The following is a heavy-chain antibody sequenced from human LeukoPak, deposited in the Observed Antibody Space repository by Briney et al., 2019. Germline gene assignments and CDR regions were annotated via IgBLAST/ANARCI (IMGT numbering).Heavy chain of an antibody. D-gene: IGHD6-19*01. CDR3: ARDLLSGWYHYYYYMDV. Sequence: SETLSLTCTVSGGSISSYYWSWIRQPAGKGLEWIGRIYTSGSTNYNPSLKSRVTMSVDTSKNQFSLKLSSVTAADTAVYYCARDLLSGWYHYYYYMDVWGKGTTVTVSS. CDR1: GGSISSYY. CDR2: IYTSGST. V-gene: IGHV4-4*07. J-gene: IGHJ6*03.